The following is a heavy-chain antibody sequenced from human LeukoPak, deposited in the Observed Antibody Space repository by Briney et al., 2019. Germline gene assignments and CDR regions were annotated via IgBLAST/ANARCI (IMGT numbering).Heavy chain of an antibody. CDR3: ATAVTDAYHDY. CDR2: IIPIFGTA. CDR1: RGTFSSYA. J-gene: IGHJ4*02. V-gene: IGHV1-69*13. Sequence: GASVKVSCKASRGTFSSYAIIWVRQAPGQGLEWMGGIIPIFGTANYAQKFQGRVTISADESTSTVYMELRSLRSDDAAVYYCATAVTDAYHDYWGQGTLVTVSA. D-gene: IGHD5-24*01.